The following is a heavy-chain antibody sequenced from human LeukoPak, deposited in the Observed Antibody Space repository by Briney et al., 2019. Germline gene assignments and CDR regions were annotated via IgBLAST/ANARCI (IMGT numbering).Heavy chain of an antibody. J-gene: IGHJ4*02. Sequence: PSETLSLTCTVSGGSISSYYWSWIRQPPGKGLEWIGYIYTSGSTNYNPSLKGRVTISVDTSKNQFSLKLSSVTAADTAVYYCARGVPAAPIDYWGQGTLVTVSS. CDR1: GGSISSYY. CDR2: IYTSGST. D-gene: IGHD2-2*01. V-gene: IGHV4-4*09. CDR3: ARGVPAAPIDY.